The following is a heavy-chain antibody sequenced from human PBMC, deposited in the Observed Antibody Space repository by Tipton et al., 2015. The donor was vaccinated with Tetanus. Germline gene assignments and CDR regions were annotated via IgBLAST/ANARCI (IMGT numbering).Heavy chain of an antibody. CDR1: GYTFTSYG. Sequence: QLVQSGAEVKKPGASVKVPCKASGYTFTSYGISWVRQAPGQGLEWMGWISAYNGNTNYAQKLQGRVTMTTDTSTSTAYMELRSLRSDDTAVYYCARTLRSYYYYYGMDVWGQGTTVTVS. CDR3: ARTLRSYYYYYGMDV. V-gene: IGHV1-18*01. CDR2: ISAYNGNT. D-gene: IGHD2-15*01. J-gene: IGHJ6*02.